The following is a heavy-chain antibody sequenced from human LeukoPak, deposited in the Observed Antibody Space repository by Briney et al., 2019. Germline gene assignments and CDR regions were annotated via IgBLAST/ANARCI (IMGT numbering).Heavy chain of an antibody. D-gene: IGHD3-9*01. CDR2: IPYDGSNK. CDR1: GFTFSSYA. Sequence: PGGSLRLSCAASGFTFSSYAMHWVRQAPGKGLEWVAVIPYDGSNKYYADSVKGRLTIPRDNSKNTLYLQMNSLRAEDTAVYYCAKDGGEYYDILTGYYPRLYYMDVWGKGTTVTISS. CDR3: AKDGGEYYDILTGYYPRLYYMDV. V-gene: IGHV3-30*04. J-gene: IGHJ6*03.